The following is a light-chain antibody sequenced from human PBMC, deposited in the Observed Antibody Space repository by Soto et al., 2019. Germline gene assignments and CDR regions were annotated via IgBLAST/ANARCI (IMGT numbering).Light chain of an antibody. CDR1: QSFSRW. CDR2: DAS. J-gene: IGKJ1*01. V-gene: IGKV1-5*01. Sequence: DVQMTQSPSTLSASVADRVTITCRASQSFSRWLAWYQQIPGKAPKLLIYDASTLEIGVPSRFSGSGSGTEFTHTISRLQPEDFATDECQQYNSYLRRFGRGTKVEVK. CDR3: QQYNSYLRR.